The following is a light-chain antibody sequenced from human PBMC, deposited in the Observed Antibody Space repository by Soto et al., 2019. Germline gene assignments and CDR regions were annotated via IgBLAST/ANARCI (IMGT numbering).Light chain of an antibody. V-gene: IGLV1-44*01. CDR1: GSNIGSHT. CDR3: AAWDDSLSGAV. Sequence: QSVLTQPPSASGTPGQRVTISCSGSGSNIGSHTVSWYQQLPGTAPNLLIYSNDQRPSGVPDRFSGSKSGTSASLAISGLQSEDEADYHCAAWDDSLSGAVFGGGTQLTVL. CDR2: SND. J-gene: IGLJ7*01.